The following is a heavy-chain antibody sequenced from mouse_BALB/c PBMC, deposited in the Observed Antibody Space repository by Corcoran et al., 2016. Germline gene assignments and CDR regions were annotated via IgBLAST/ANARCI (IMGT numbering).Heavy chain of an antibody. CDR1: GYTFTDYS. J-gene: IGHJ4*01. CDR3: AEFITTSYYAVDY. D-gene: IGHD1-2*01. Sequence: QIQLVQSGPDLKKLGETAKISGKALGYTFTDYSMHWVKQTPGKDLKWMGWINTETGEPTYADDFKGRFAFSLETSASTAYLQINNLKIEDSATYFCAEFITTSYYAVDYWGQGTSVTVSS. CDR2: INTETGEP. V-gene: IGHV9-2-1*01.